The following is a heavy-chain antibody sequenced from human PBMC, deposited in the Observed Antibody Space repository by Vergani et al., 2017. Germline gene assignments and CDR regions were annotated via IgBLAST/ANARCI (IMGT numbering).Heavy chain of an antibody. CDR2: LSSNGGST. CDR1: GFTFSSYA. Sequence: EVQLVESGGGLVQPGGSLRLSCAASGFTFSSYAMHWVRQAPGQGLEYVSALSSNGGSTYYANSVKGRFTISRDNSKNTLHLQMGSLRAEDMAVYYCARERASSSWLCYYYYYGMDVWGQGSTVTVSS. J-gene: IGHJ6*02. V-gene: IGHV3-64*01. D-gene: IGHD6-13*01. CDR3: ARERASSSWLCYYYYYGMDV.